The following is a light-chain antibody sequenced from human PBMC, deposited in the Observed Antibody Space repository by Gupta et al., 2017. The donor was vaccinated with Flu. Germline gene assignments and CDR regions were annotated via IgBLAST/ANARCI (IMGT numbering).Light chain of an antibody. J-gene: IGKJ1*01. CDR2: KAY. CDR1: QSISSW. CDR3: QQYNSYPWT. Sequence: DIQMTQSPSTLSASVGDRVTITCRASQSISSWLDWYQQKPGKATKLLIYKAYKLESGVPSRFSGSGSGTEFTLTISSLQPDDFAIYYCQQYNSYPWTFGQGTKVEIK. V-gene: IGKV1-5*03.